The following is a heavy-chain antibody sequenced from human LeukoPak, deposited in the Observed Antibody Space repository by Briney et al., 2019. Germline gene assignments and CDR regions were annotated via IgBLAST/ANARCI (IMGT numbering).Heavy chain of an antibody. V-gene: IGHV1-18*01. D-gene: IGHD3-16*02. Sequence: ASVKVSCKASGYTFTSYAMHWVRQAPGQRLEWMGWISAYNGNTNYAQKLQGRVTMTTDTSTSTAYMELRSLRSDDTAVYYCARHITFGGVIVIRADAFDIWGQGTMVTVSS. CDR1: GYTFTSYA. CDR3: ARHITFGGVIVIRADAFDI. J-gene: IGHJ3*02. CDR2: ISAYNGNT.